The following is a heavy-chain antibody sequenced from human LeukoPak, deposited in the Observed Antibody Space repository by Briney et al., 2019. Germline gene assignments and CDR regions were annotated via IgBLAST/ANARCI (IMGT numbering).Heavy chain of an antibody. J-gene: IGHJ4*02. CDR1: GFTFSSYG. V-gene: IGHV3-30*19. Sequence: GGSLRLSCAASGFTFSSYGMHWVRQAPGKGLEWVAVISYDNESNKYYTDSVKGRFTISRDSSKNTLYLQMNSLRAEDTAVYYCARGGHYYDSSAYYDLDYWGQGTLVTVSS. CDR2: ISYDNESNK. CDR3: ARGGHYYDSSAYYDLDY. D-gene: IGHD3-22*01.